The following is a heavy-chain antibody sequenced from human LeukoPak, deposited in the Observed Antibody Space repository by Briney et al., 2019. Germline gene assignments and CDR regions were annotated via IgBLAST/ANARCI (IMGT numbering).Heavy chain of an antibody. CDR3: ARDQRYCGGECYDAFDI. J-gene: IGHJ3*02. Sequence: ASVKVSCKASGYTFITYSMNWVRQAPGQGLEWMGWINTNTGNPTYAQGFTGRFVFSLDTSVSTAYLQISSLKAEDTAVYYCARDQRYCGGECYDAFDIRGQGTMVTVSS. CDR1: GYTFITYS. CDR2: INTNTGNP. D-gene: IGHD2-21*01. V-gene: IGHV7-4-1*02.